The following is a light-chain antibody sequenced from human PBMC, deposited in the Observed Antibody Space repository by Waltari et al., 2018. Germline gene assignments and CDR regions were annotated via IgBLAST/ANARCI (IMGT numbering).Light chain of an antibody. Sequence: QSALTQPASASGSPGQSITISCTGTSSDVGGYNYVSWYQQHPGKAPKLMIYDFSKRPSGVSNRFSGSKSGNTASLTISGLQAEDEADYYCSSYTSSSTVFGGGTKLTVL. CDR1: SSDVGGYNY. CDR3: SSYTSSSTV. V-gene: IGLV2-14*01. CDR2: DFS. J-gene: IGLJ3*02.